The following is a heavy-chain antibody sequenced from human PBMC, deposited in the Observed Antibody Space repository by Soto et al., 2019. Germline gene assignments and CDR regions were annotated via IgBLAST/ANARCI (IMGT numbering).Heavy chain of an antibody. V-gene: IGHV4-39*01. D-gene: IGHD6-19*01. CDR1: GGGINSSLFC. CDR3: ARHYSSGSRNWFDP. Sequence: LAVAGSVGGGGINSSLFCGGWGRMPPGKGLEWMGSIYYSGSTYYNPSLRSRVTISVDTSKNQFSLKLSSVTAADTAVFYCARHYSSGSRNWFDPWCQGTLVTVSS. J-gene: IGHJ5*02. CDR2: IYYSGST.